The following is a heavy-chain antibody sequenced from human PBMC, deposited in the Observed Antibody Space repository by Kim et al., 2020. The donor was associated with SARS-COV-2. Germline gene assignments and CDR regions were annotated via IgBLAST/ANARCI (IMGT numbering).Heavy chain of an antibody. CDR3: ASSMLYGVISAFDL. J-gene: IGHJ3*01. Sequence: ASVKVYCKASGHIFSSYAMNWVRQAPGQGLEWMGWINTNTGNPTYAQGFTGRFVFSLDTSDSTTYLQITSLKSEDTAVYYCASSMLYGVISAFDLWGQGTMVTVSS. CDR1: GHIFSSYA. D-gene: IGHD3-10*01. CDR2: INTNTGNP. V-gene: IGHV7-4-1*02.